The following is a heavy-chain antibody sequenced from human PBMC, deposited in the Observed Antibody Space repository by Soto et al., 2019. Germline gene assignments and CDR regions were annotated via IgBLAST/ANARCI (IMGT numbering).Heavy chain of an antibody. Sequence: TXSPTCPVCGGSITIGGSVWSWIRHHRGKGPEWIAFIGYSGATSYNPSLASRVTISADTYKSQFSLNLRSVTAADTAVYYCARGGASSKWFAPWGQGTLVTVSS. J-gene: IGHJ5*02. CDR1: GGSITIGGSV. CDR3: ARGGASSKWFAP. V-gene: IGHV4-31*03. D-gene: IGHD2-15*01. CDR2: IGYSGAT.